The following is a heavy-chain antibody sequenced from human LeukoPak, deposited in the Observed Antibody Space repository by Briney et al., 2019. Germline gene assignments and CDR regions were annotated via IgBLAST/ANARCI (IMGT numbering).Heavy chain of an antibody. CDR2: ISGSGGST. CDR1: GFTFSSYA. V-gene: IGHV3-23*01. Sequence: PGGSLRLSCAASGFTFSSYAMSWVRQAPGKGLEWVSAISGSGGSTYSADSVKGRFNISRDNSKNTLYLQMNSLRAEDTAVYYCAKATDDFWSGYPIFDYWGQGTLVTVSS. J-gene: IGHJ4*02. D-gene: IGHD3-3*01. CDR3: AKATDDFWSGYPIFDY.